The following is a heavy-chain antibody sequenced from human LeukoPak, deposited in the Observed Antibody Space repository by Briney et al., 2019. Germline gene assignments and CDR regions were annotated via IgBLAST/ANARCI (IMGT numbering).Heavy chain of an antibody. V-gene: IGHV3-69-1*01. CDR2: IAASGST. D-gene: IGHD3-10*01. Sequence: GGSLRLSCAASGFTFSAYTMNCVRQAPGKGLEWASSIAASGSTYYLDSVKGRFTISRDNAKTSLHLQMNSLRAEDTAVYYCAKVRAVAVRVGTVSDYWGQGTLVTVSS. J-gene: IGHJ4*02. CDR3: AKVRAVAVRVGTVSDY. CDR1: GFTFSAYT.